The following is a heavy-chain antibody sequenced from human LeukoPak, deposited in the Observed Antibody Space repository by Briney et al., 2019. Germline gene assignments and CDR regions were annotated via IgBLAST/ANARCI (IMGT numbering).Heavy chain of an antibody. CDR1: GGTFSSYA. CDR2: IIPIFGTA. CDR3: ARDRVAAAGSYYFDY. J-gene: IGHJ4*02. Sequence: SVKVSCKASGGTFSSYAISWVRQAPGQGLEWMGGIIPIFGTANYAQKFQGRVTMTTDTSTSTAYMELRSLRSDDTAVYYCARDRVAAAGSYYFDYWGQGTLVTVSS. V-gene: IGHV1-69*05. D-gene: IGHD6-13*01.